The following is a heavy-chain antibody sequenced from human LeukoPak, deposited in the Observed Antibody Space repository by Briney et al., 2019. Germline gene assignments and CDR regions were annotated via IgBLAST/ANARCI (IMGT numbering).Heavy chain of an antibody. J-gene: IGHJ3*01. D-gene: IGHD5-12*01. CDR2: VLPMFGAP. Sequence: SVKVSCKTSGGTFHIYAINWVRQAPGQGLEWVGGVLPMFGAPASAPKFQGRVTFTTDTSADTVTMELSSLTSDDTAMYYCANTFDYSPAFDAWAQGTMVPV. CDR3: ANTFDYSPAFDA. CDR1: GGTFHIYA. V-gene: IGHV1-69*05.